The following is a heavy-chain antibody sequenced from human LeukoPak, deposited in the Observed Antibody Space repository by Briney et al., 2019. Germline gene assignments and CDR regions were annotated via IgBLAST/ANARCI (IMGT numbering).Heavy chain of an antibody. D-gene: IGHD5-18*01. V-gene: IGHV3-7*01. CDR1: GFTFSNYR. CDR2: IKQDGSEK. Sequence: GGSLRLSCAASGFTFSNYRMSWVRQAPGKGLEWVANIKQDGSEKYYVDSVKGRFTISRDNAKKSLYLQMNFLRAEDTAVYYCARDSPERGYSYGPLDNYFDYWGQGTLVTVSS. CDR3: ARDSPERGYSYGPLDNYFDY. J-gene: IGHJ4*02.